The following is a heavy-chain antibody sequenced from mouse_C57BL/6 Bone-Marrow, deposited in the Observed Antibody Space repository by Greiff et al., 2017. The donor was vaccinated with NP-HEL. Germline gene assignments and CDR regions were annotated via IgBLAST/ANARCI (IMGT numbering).Heavy chain of an antibody. CDR3: ARQGVEGFAY. V-gene: IGHV5-6*01. D-gene: IGHD1-1*02. Sequence: EVKLVESGGDLVKPGGSLKLSCAASGFTFSSYGMSWVRQTPDKRLEWVATISSGGSYTYYPDSVKGRFTISRDNAKNTLYLQMSSLQSEDTAMYYCARQGVEGFAYWGQGTLVTVSA. CDR1: GFTFSSYG. J-gene: IGHJ3*01. CDR2: ISSGGSYT.